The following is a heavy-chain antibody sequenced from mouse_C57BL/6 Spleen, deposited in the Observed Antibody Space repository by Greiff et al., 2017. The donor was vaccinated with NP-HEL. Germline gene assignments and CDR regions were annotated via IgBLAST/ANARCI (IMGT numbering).Heavy chain of an antibody. Sequence: QVQLKQPGAELVKPGASVKMSCKASGYTFTSYWITWVKQRPGQGLEWIGDIYPGSGSTNYNEKFKSKATLTVDTSSSTAYMQLSSLTSEDSAVYYCARSDYDYGQFAYWGQGTLVTVSA. D-gene: IGHD2-4*01. J-gene: IGHJ3*01. CDR3: ARSDYDYGQFAY. CDR2: IYPGSGST. CDR1: GYTFTSYW. V-gene: IGHV1-55*01.